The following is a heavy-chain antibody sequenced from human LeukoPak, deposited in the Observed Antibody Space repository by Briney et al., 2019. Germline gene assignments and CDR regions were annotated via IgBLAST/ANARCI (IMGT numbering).Heavy chain of an antibody. V-gene: IGHV4-39*01. CDR3: ARHSGTNKRRGGPFEY. CDR2: IYYTGST. J-gene: IGHJ4*02. Sequence: SETLSLTCTVSGGSISSSGYYWGWVRQPPGKGLEWIGSIYYTGSTSYNPSLRSRVTISVDSSKNQFSAKLSSVTAADTALYYCARHSGTNKRRGGPFEYWGQGTLVTVSS. D-gene: IGHD3-10*01. CDR1: GGSISSSGYY.